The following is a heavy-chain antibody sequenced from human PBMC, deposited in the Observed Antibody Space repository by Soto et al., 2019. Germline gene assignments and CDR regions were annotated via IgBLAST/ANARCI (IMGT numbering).Heavy chain of an antibody. V-gene: IGHV3-23*01. J-gene: IGHJ1*01. CDR3: AKWTDLEG. Sequence: EVQLLESGGGLVQPGGSLRLSCATSGFIFSAYAMTWVRQAPGRGLECVSTISGTDGKTFYADAVKGRFSIPRDTATNTWYLQTNSLRAEDTAVDYCAKWTDLEGWGQGTRVTVSS. CDR1: GFIFSAYA. D-gene: IGHD2-21*02. CDR2: ISGTDGKT.